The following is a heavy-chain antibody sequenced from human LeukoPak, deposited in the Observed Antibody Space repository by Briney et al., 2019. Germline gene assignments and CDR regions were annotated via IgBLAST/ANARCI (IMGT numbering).Heavy chain of an antibody. V-gene: IGHV4-34*01. CDR2: FAHSEEV. J-gene: IGHJ4*02. CDR1: GGSFGGFY. Sequence: KASETLSLTCAVYGGSFGGFYWNWLRQPPRKGLEWIGEFAHSEEVNYNSSLKSRLTISEDTSHNQFSLKMTSVTAADTGVYFCARGRRSGSYLDYWGQGILVTVSS. CDR3: ARGRRSGSYLDY. D-gene: IGHD1-26*01.